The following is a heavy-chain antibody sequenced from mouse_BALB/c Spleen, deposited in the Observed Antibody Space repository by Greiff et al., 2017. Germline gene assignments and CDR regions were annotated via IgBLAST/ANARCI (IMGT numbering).Heavy chain of an antibody. J-gene: IGHJ4*01. Sequence: VQLKQSGAELVKPGASVKLSCTASGFNIKDTYMHWVKQRPEQGLEWIGRIDPANGNTKYDPKFQGKATITADTSSNTAYLQLSSLTSEDTAVYYCAPWDYYAMDYWGQGTSVTVSS. V-gene: IGHV14-3*02. CDR1: GFNIKDTY. CDR3: APWDYYAMDY. D-gene: IGHD4-1*01. CDR2: IDPANGNT.